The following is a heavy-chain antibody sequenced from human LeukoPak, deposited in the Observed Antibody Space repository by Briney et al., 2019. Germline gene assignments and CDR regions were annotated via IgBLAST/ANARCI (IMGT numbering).Heavy chain of an antibody. J-gene: IGHJ4*02. CDR1: GFTFSSYW. V-gene: IGHV3-74*01. CDR2: INSDGSST. D-gene: IGHD6-19*01. Sequence: PGGSLRLSCAASGFTFSSYWMHWVRQAPGKGLVWVSRINSDGSSTSYADSVKGRFTISRDNAKNSLYLQMNSLRAEDTAVYYCARFSSGWFWGDDYWGQGTLVTVSS. CDR3: ARFSSGWFWGDDY.